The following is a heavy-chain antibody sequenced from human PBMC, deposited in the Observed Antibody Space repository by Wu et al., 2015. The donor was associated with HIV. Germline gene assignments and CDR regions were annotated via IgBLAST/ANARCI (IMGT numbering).Heavy chain of an antibody. CDR2: ISAYNGNT. J-gene: IGHJ5*02. CDR1: GYTFTSYG. CDR3: ARLRISRPSGSYFRFWFDP. Sequence: QVQLVQSGAEVKKPGASVKVSCKASGYTFTSYGISWVRQAPGQGLEWMGWISAYNGNTNYAQKLQGRVTMTTDTSTSTAYMELRSLRSDDTAVYYCARLRISRPSGSYFRFWFDPWAREPWSPSPQ. D-gene: IGHD1-26*01. V-gene: IGHV1-18*01.